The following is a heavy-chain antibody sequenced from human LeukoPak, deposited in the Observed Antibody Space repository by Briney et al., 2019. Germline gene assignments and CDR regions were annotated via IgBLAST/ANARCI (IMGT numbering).Heavy chain of an antibody. V-gene: IGHV3-30*04. D-gene: IGHD6-13*01. CDR3: AKGRGNTSWYGRWIGR. CDR1: GFSFSSYA. Sequence: GGSLRLSCAASGFSFSSYAMHWVRQAPGKGLEWVAVISSDGSKQNYADSVRGRFTISRDNSKNMLYVRMNSLGSEDTAVYFWAKGRGNTSWYGRWIGRWGQGTLVA. J-gene: IGHJ4*02. CDR2: ISSDGSKQ.